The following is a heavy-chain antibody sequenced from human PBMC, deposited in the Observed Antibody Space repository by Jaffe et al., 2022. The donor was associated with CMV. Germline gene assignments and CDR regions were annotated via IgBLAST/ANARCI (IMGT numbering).Heavy chain of an antibody. CDR2: ISGSGGST. CDR3: AKSGYYYDSSGGVFDP. CDR1: GFTFSSYA. D-gene: IGHD3-22*01. V-gene: IGHV3-23*01. J-gene: IGHJ5*02. Sequence: EVQLLESGGGLVQPGGSLRLSCAASGFTFSSYAMSWVRQAPGKGLEWVSAISGSGGSTYYADSVKGRFTISRDNSKNTLYLQMNSLRAEDTAVYYCAKSGYYYDSSGGVFDPWGQGTLVTVSS.